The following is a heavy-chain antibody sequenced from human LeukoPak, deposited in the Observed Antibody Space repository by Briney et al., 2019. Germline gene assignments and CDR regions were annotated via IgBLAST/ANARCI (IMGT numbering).Heavy chain of an antibody. CDR1: GFTFSSYE. Sequence: GGSLRLSCAAPGFTFSSYEMNWVRQAPGKGLEWVSYISSSGSTIYYADSVKGRFTISRDNSKNTLYLQMNSLRVEDTAVYYCAKDRLRYCSGGSCYSPVDYWGQGTLVSVSS. CDR3: AKDRLRYCSGGSCYSPVDY. CDR2: ISSSGSTI. V-gene: IGHV3-48*03. D-gene: IGHD2-15*01. J-gene: IGHJ4*02.